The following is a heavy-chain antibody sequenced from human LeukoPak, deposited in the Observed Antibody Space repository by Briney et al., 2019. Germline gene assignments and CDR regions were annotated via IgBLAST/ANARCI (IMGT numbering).Heavy chain of an antibody. CDR2: ISGSGIYI. CDR3: ARRVADHKNYSYGMDV. CDR1: GFTFTTDA. J-gene: IGHJ6*02. V-gene: IGHV3-21*01. D-gene: IGHD2-15*01. Sequence: GGSLRLSCAASGFTFTTDAINWVRQAPGKGLEWVSSISGSGIYIFYADSVKGRFTVSRDNAKNSLVLQINSLRGEDTAVYYCARRVADHKNYSYGMDVWGQGTTVTVSS.